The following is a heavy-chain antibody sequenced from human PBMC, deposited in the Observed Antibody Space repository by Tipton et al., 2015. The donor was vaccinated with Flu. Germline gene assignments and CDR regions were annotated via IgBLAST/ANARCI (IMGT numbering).Heavy chain of an antibody. Sequence: SLRLSCAASGFTFSRYAMSWVRQAPGKGLEWVSSFSASGGRTYFADSVKGRFTISRDNSNNTVYLLINTLRAEDTAVYYCARGAGGSPAYYWGQGTLVTVSS. CDR1: GFTFSRYA. CDR3: ARGAGGSPAYY. D-gene: IGHD2-15*01. CDR2: FSASGGRT. V-gene: IGHV3-23*01. J-gene: IGHJ4*02.